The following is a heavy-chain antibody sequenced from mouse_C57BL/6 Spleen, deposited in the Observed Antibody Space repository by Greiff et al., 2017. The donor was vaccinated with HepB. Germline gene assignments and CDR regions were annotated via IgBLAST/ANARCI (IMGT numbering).Heavy chain of an antibody. Sequence: QVQLQQSGAELVKPGASVKISCKASGYAFSSYWLNWVKQRPGKGLEWIGQIYPGDGDTNYNGKFKGKATLTADKSSSTAYMQLSSLTSEDSAVYFCARGIYYDYDVGYWGQGTTLTVSS. V-gene: IGHV1-80*01. CDR1: GYAFSSYW. J-gene: IGHJ2*01. CDR3: ARGIYYDYDVGY. D-gene: IGHD2-4*01. CDR2: IYPGDGDT.